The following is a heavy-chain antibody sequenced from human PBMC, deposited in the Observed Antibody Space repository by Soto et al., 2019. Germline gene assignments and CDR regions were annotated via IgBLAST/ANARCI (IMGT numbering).Heavy chain of an antibody. CDR1: GFTFSIYA. CDR3: ATEITATAMVDY. D-gene: IGHD5-18*01. CDR2: ISGSGGST. J-gene: IGHJ4*02. Sequence: GGSLTLSCGASGFTFSIYAMSWVRQAPGKGLEWVSAISGSGGSTYYADSVKGRFTISRDNSKNTLYLQMNSLRAEDTAVYYCATEITATAMVDYWGQGTLVTVSS. V-gene: IGHV3-23*01.